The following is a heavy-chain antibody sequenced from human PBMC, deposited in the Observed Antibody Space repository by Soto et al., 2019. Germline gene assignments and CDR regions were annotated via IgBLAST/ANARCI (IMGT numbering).Heavy chain of an antibody. CDR2: IWYDGSNK. J-gene: IGHJ4*02. CDR1: GFTFSSYG. CDR3: ASAPPMVRGVYYFDY. V-gene: IGHV3-33*01. D-gene: IGHD3-10*01. Sequence: ESGGGVVQPGRSLRLSCAASGFTFSSYGMHWVRQAPGKGLEWVAVIWYDGSNKYYADSVKGRFTISRDNSKNTLYLQMNSLRAEDTAVYYCASAPPMVRGVYYFDYWGQGTLVTVSS.